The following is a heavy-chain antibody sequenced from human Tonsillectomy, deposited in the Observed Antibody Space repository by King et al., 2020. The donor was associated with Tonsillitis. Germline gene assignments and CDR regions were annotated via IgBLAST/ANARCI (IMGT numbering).Heavy chain of an antibody. Sequence: VQLVESGGGLVRRGGSLRLSCAASGFTFSSYAMSWVRQAPGKGLEWVSAISGSGGSTYYADSVKGRFTTSRDNSKNTLYLQMNSLRAEDTAVYYCAKPREYPSYYFDYWGQGTLVTVSS. D-gene: IGHD2/OR15-2a*01. J-gene: IGHJ4*02. CDR2: ISGSGGST. CDR3: AKPREYPSYYFDY. CDR1: GFTFSSYA. V-gene: IGHV3-23*04.